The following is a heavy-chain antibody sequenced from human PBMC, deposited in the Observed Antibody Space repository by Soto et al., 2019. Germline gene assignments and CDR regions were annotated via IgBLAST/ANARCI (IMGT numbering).Heavy chain of an antibody. Sequence: GGSLRLSCAASGFTFSDYYMSWIRQAPGKELVWVSHINSDGSSTNYADFVKGRFTIARDNAKNTVYLQMNSLRAEDTAVYYCARDRSYSLDVWGQGTTVTVSS. J-gene: IGHJ6*02. CDR3: ARDRSYSLDV. V-gene: IGHV3-74*01. CDR2: INSDGSST. CDR1: GFTFSDYY.